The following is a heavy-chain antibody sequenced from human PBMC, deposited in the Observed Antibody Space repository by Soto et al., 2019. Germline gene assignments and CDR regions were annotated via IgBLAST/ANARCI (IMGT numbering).Heavy chain of an antibody. CDR1: GGSISSYY. D-gene: IGHD3-10*01. Sequence: QVQLQESGPGLVKPSETLSLTCTVSGGSISSYYWSWIRQPPGKGLEWIGYIYYSGSTNYNPSLKSRVTISVDTSKNQFSLKLSSVTAADTAVYYCAREGRGSGSYSYFDYWGQGTLVTVSS. J-gene: IGHJ4*02. CDR2: IYYSGST. V-gene: IGHV4-59*01. CDR3: AREGRGSGSYSYFDY.